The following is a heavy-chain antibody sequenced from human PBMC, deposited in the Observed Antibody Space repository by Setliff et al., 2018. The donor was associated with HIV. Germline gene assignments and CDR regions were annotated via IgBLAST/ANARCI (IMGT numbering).Heavy chain of an antibody. CDR3: AHIAARPVRYYYYGMDV. V-gene: IGHV4-59*11. CDR2: IYYSGST. D-gene: IGHD6-6*01. Sequence: SETLSLTCNVSGGSISRHYWSWIRQPPGKGLEWIGSIYYSGSTNCNPSLKSRVTISVDTSKEQFSLKLSSVTAADTAVYYCAHIAARPVRYYYYGMDVWGQGTTVTVSS. CDR1: GGSISRHY. J-gene: IGHJ6*02.